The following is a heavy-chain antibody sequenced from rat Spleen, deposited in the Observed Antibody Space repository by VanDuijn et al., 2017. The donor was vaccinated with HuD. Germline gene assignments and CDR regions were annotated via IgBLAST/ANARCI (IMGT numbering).Heavy chain of an antibody. Sequence: EVQLVESGGGLVQPGRSLKLSCAASGFTFSDYYMAWVRQAPKKGLEWVASISYEGSSTYYGDSVKGRFTISRDNAKSTLYLQMNSLRSEDTATYYCARQGNNPDYWGQGVMVTVSS. V-gene: IGHV5-22*01. CDR3: ARQGNNPDY. J-gene: IGHJ2*01. CDR2: ISYEGSST. CDR1: GFTFSDYY. D-gene: IGHD1-10*01.